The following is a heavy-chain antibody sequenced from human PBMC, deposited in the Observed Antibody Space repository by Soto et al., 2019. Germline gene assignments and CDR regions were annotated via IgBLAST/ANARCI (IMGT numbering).Heavy chain of an antibody. D-gene: IGHD2-21*01. J-gene: IGHJ5*02. CDR2: ISPRSTFR. CDR3: ARGGGGGLFDP. V-gene: IGHV3-11*06. Sequence: AGGSLRLSCATSGFSFSDSYMSWIRQAPGKGLEWISYISPRSTFRDYAESVKGRFTISRDSVKNSLYLQMNNLTAGDTGVYYCARGGGGGLFDPWGQGSLVTVSS. CDR1: GFSFSDSY.